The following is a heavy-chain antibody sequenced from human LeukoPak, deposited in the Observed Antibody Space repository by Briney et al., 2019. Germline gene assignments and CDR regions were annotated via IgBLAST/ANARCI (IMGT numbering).Heavy chain of an antibody. J-gene: IGHJ4*02. CDR3: TARGYYYDNSGYPPLWY. CDR2: IKSKPDGGTT. D-gene: IGHD3-22*01. Sequence: GGSLRLSCAASGFTFSKVWMNWVRQAPGKGLEWVGRIKSKPDGGTTDYAAPVKGRFTISRDDSKNMLYLQMNSLKTEDTAVYYCTARGYYYDNSGYPPLWYWGQGTLATVSS. CDR1: GFTFSKVW. V-gene: IGHV3-15*01.